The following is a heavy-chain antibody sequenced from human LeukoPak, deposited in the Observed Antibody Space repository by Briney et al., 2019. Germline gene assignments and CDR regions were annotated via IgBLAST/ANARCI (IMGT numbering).Heavy chain of an antibody. CDR2: MNPNSGNT. CDR1: GYTFTSYD. D-gene: IGHD6-6*01. J-gene: IGHJ4*02. V-gene: IGHV1-8*03. CDR3: ARPAIEYSSSSPFYYFDY. Sequence: ASVKVSCKAAGYTFTSYDINWVRQATGQGLEWMGWMNPNSGNTGYAQKFQGRVTITRNTSISTAYMELSSLRSEDTAVYYCARPAIEYSSSSPFYYFDYWGQGTLVTVSS.